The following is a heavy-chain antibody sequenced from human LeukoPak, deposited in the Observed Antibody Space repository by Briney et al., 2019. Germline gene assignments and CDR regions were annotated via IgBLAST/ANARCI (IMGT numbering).Heavy chain of an antibody. D-gene: IGHD6-19*01. Sequence: GASVKVSCKASGGTFSSYAISWVRQAPGQGLEWMGWISAYNGNTNYAQKLQGRVTMTTDTSTSTAYMELRSLRSDDTAVYYCARAGGAVAGHYYYMDVWGKGTTVTVSS. CDR2: ISAYNGNT. V-gene: IGHV1-18*01. J-gene: IGHJ6*03. CDR1: GGTFSSYA. CDR3: ARAGGAVAGHYYYMDV.